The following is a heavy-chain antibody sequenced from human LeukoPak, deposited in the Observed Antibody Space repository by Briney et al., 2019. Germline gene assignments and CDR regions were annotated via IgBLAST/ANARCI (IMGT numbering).Heavy chain of an antibody. D-gene: IGHD6-13*01. V-gene: IGHV3-11*04. Sequence: GGSLRLSCAASGFTFSDYYMSWIRQAPGKGLEWVSYISTTGSTIYYADSVKGRFTISRDNAKNSVYLQMNSLRAEDTAVYYCARMQQLVDFVDYWGQGTLVTVSS. CDR3: ARMQQLVDFVDY. CDR2: ISTTGSTI. J-gene: IGHJ4*02. CDR1: GFTFSDYY.